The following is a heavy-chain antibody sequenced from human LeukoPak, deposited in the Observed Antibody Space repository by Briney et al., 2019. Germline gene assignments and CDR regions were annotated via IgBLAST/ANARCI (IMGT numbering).Heavy chain of an antibody. CDR3: AGGSSTSSYYFDY. V-gene: IGHV3-21*01. J-gene: IGHJ4*02. Sequence: GGSLRLSCVTSGITFSRYSMTWVRQAPGKGLEWVSSISSSSGHIYYADSIKGRFTISRDNAKNSLYLQMDSLRAEDTAVYYCAGGSSTSSYYFDYWGQGTLVTVSS. CDR2: ISSSSGHI. D-gene: IGHD2-2*01. CDR1: GITFSRYS.